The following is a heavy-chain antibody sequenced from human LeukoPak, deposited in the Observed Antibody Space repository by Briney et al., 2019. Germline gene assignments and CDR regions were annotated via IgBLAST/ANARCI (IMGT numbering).Heavy chain of an antibody. Sequence: SETLSLTCAVSGYSISSSNRWGWIRQPPGKGLEWTGYIYYSGSPYYNPSLKSRVTMSVDTSKNQFSLKLSSVTAVDTAVYYCARMKPPGVRWYFDLWGRGTLVTVSS. CDR3: ARMKPPGVRWYFDL. D-gene: IGHD2-8*01. CDR1: GYSISSSNR. CDR2: IYYSGSP. J-gene: IGHJ2*01. V-gene: IGHV4-28*01.